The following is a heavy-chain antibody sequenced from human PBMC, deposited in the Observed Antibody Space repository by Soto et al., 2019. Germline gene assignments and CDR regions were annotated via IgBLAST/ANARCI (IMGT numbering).Heavy chain of an antibody. CDR2: ISYDGSNK. CDR3: ARDGQQFRCHWYFDL. CDR1: GFTFSSYA. Sequence: QVQLVESGGGVVQPGRSLRLSCAASGFTFSSYAMHWVRQAPGKGLEWVAVISYDGSNKYYADSVKGRFTISRDNSKKTLYLQMNSLRAEDTAVYYCARDGQQFRCHWYFDLWGRGTLVTVSS. J-gene: IGHJ2*01. V-gene: IGHV3-30-3*01. D-gene: IGHD6-13*01.